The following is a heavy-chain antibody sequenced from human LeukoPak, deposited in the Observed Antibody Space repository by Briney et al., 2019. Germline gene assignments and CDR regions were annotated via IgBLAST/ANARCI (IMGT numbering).Heavy chain of an antibody. CDR1: GGSISSSSYY. CDR3: ARAFGVRGVIIGWVDY. V-gene: IGHV4-39*07. J-gene: IGHJ4*02. Sequence: SETLSLTCTVSGGSISSSSYYWGWIRQPPGKGLEWIGSIYYSGSTYYNPSLKSRVTISVDTSKNQFSLKLSSVTAADTAVYYCARAFGVRGVIIGWVDYWGQGTLVTVSS. CDR2: IYYSGST. D-gene: IGHD3-10*01.